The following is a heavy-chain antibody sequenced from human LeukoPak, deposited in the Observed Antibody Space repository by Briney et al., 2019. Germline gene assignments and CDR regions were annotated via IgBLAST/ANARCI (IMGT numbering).Heavy chain of an antibody. CDR2: ISPYNGKT. CDR3: ARDHCGSSWADYFDY. CDR1: GYTFTSYG. D-gene: IGHD2-15*01. Sequence: GASVKVSYKASGYTFTSYGISGVRQAPGQGLEWMGWISPYNGKTNYPQKLQGRVTMTTATSTSTAYLEMRSLRSDDTAVYYCARDHCGSSWADYFDYWGQGTLVTVSS. J-gene: IGHJ4*02. V-gene: IGHV1-18*01.